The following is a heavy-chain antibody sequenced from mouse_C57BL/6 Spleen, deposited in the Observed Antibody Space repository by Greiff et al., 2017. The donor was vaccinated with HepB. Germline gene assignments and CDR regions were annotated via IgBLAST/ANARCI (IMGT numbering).Heavy chain of an antibody. CDR2: INSDGGST. CDR1: EYEFPSHD. Sequence: EVNLVESGGGLVQPGESLKLSCESNEYEFPSHDMSWVRQTPEKRLELVAAINSDGGSTYYPDTMERRFIISRDNTKTTLYLQMSSLRSEDTALYYCARRSDYDGYFDVWGTGTTVTVSS. D-gene: IGHD2-4*01. J-gene: IGHJ1*03. CDR3: ARRSDYDGYFDV. V-gene: IGHV5-2*01.